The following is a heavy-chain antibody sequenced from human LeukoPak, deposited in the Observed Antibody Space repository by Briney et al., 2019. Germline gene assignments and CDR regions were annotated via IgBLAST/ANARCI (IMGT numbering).Heavy chain of an antibody. D-gene: IGHD3-10*01. Sequence: GVLSLSCAASGFTFSNYAMSWVRQAPGQGLEWASGIRGSGDRTYYADSVKGRVTTSRDNSKNTLYLQMNSLRAEDTAVYHCAKDYRGSDPMFDYWGQGTLVTVSS. CDR1: GFTFSNYA. CDR3: AKDYRGSDPMFDY. J-gene: IGHJ4*02. CDR2: IRGSGDRT. V-gene: IGHV3-23*01.